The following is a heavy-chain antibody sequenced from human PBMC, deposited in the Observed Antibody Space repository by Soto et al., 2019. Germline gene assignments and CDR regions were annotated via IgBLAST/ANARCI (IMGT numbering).Heavy chain of an antibody. CDR1: GGSVRRGNYY. CDR2: ISNSGRT. D-gene: IGHD3-10*01. CDR3: ARADYATGSYYPDY. V-gene: IGHV4-31*03. Sequence: QVQLQESGPGLVKPSQTLSHTCTVSGGSVRRGNYYWSWIHQFPGKGLEWIGYISNSGRTHYNPSLMSRITILVDTSKNQFFLALRSVTAADTALYYCARADYATGSYYPDYWGQGTLVTVSS. J-gene: IGHJ4*02.